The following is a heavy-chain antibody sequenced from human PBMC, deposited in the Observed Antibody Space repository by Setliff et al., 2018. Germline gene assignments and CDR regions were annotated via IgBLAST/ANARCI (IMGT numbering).Heavy chain of an antibody. Sequence: GSLRLSCAASGFTFSSYSIHWVRQAPGKGLEWVAVVSHDENTKYYADSVKDRFIISRDNSKNTLYLQMNSLRPEDTAVYYCARTCSGSGCYAGLESWGQGTPVTVSS. D-gene: IGHD2-15*01. CDR3: ARTCSGSGCYAGLES. CDR1: GFTFSSYS. CDR2: VSHDENTK. J-gene: IGHJ4*02. V-gene: IGHV3-30*04.